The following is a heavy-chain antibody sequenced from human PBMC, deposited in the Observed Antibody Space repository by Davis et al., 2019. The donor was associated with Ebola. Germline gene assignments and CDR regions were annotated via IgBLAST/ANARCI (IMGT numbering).Heavy chain of an antibody. CDR1: GGTFSSYA. D-gene: IGHD3-22*01. CDR2: IIPIFGTA. Sequence: SVKVSCKASGGTFSSYAISWVRQAPGQGLEWMGGIIPIFGTANYAQKFQGRVTMTEDTSTDTAYMELSSLRSEDTAVYYCATDLDSSGYYYRPAGWGQGTLVTVSS. CDR3: ATDLDSSGYYYRPAG. V-gene: IGHV1-69*06. J-gene: IGHJ4*02.